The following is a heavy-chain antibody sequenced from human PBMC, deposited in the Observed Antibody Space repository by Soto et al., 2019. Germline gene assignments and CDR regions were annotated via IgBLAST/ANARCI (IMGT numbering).Heavy chain of an antibody. D-gene: IGHD1-26*01. CDR1: GFTFSSYA. Sequence: QVQLVESGGGVVQPGRSLRLSCAASGFTFSSYAMHWVRQAPGKGLEWVAVISYDGSNKYYADSVKGRFTISRDNSKNTLYLQMNSLRAEDTAVYYCARVVGATFHKYFDLWGRGTLVTVSS. CDR2: ISYDGSNK. J-gene: IGHJ2*01. CDR3: ARVVGATFHKYFDL. V-gene: IGHV3-30-3*01.